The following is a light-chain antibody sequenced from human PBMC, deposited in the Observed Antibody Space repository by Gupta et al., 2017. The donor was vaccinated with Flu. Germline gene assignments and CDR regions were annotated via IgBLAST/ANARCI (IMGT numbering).Light chain of an antibody. CDR3: QVWDSYTAVI. J-gene: IGLJ2*01. CDR1: NIGNKN. Sequence: LGKTAKITWGGNNIGNKNVHWYQQKPGQAPVLVIYRDTNRPSGIPERFSGSNSGNTATLTISGAQAGDEADYYCQVWDSYTAVIFGGGTMVTVL. CDR2: RDT. V-gene: IGLV3-9*01.